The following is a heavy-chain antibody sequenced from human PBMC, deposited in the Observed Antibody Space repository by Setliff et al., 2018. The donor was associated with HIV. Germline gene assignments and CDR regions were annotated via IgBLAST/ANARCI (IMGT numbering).Heavy chain of an antibody. CDR3: ARGLTVHDNFDI. CDR1: GGSFSGYY. D-gene: IGHD3-22*01. CDR2: INHSGIT. V-gene: IGHV4-34*01. Sequence: SETLSLTCAVYGGSFSGYYWSWIRQPPGKGLEWIGEINHSGITNYNPSLKSRVTISVDTSKNQFSLKLSSVAAADTAVYHCARGLTVHDNFDIWGQGTMVTVSS. J-gene: IGHJ3*02.